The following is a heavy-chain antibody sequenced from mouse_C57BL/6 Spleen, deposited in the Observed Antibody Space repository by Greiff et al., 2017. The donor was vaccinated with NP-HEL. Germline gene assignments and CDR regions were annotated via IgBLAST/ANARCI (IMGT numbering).Heavy chain of an antibody. CDR2: INPNNGGT. CDR3: ARRVIYYDYDGPFDY. Sequence: DVKLQESGPELVKPGASVKMSYKASGYTFTDYNMHWVKQSHGKSLEWIGYINPNNGGTSYNQKFKGKATLTVNKSSSTAYMELRSLTSEDSAVYYCARRVIYYDYDGPFDYWGQGTTLTVSS. J-gene: IGHJ2*01. D-gene: IGHD2-4*01. CDR1: GYTFTDYN. V-gene: IGHV1-22*01.